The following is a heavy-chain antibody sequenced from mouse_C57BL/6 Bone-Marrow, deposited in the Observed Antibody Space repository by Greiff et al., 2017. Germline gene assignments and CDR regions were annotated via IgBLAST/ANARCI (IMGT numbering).Heavy chain of an antibody. J-gene: IGHJ4*01. V-gene: IGHV1-53*01. CDR3: ARWGWLLREDY. D-gene: IGHD2-3*01. CDR2: INPSNGGT. CDR1: GYTFTSYW. Sequence: QVQLQQPGTELVKPGASVKLSCKASGYTFTSYWMHWVKQRPGQGLEWIGNINPSNGGTNYNEKFKSKATLPVDKSSSTAYMQLSRLTSEDSAVYYGARWGWLLREDYWGQGTSVTVSS.